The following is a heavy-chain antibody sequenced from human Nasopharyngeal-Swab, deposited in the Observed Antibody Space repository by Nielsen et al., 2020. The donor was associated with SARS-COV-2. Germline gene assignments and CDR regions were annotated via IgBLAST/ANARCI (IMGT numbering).Heavy chain of an antibody. CDR3: ASHPAGGGGGDY. D-gene: IGHD2-21*01. J-gene: IGHJ4*02. Sequence: RQAPGKRLEWIGEINHSGSTNYNPSLKSRVTISVDTSKNQFSLKLSSVTAADTAVYYCASHPAGGGGGDYWGQGTLVTVSS. CDR2: INHSGST. V-gene: IGHV4-34*01.